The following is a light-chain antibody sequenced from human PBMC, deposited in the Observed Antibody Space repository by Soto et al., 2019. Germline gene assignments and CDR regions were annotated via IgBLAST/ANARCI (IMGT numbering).Light chain of an antibody. J-gene: IGKJ1*01. CDR3: QQYNSYPT. Sequence: DIQMTQSPSTLSASVGDRVTITCRASQTINSWLAWYQQKPGKAPKLLIYKASSLESGVPSKFSGSGSGTAFTLTISSLQPDDFSTYYCQQYNSYPTFGQGTKVEIK. CDR1: QTINSW. CDR2: KAS. V-gene: IGKV1-5*03.